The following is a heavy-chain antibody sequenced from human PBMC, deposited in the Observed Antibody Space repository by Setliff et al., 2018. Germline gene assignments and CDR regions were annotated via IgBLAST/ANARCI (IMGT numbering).Heavy chain of an antibody. Sequence: PSETLSLTCNVSGGSISSDYWAWIRQPPGKALEWIGYFYHSASSNYNPSLKGRVTMSADTSKKQLYLSLTSVSIADTAMYYCARSHYYASGNSHYYYM. V-gene: IGHV4-59*08. J-gene: IGHJ6*03. D-gene: IGHD3-10*01. CDR3: ARSHYYASGNSHYYYM. CDR2: FYHSASS. CDR1: GGSISSDY.